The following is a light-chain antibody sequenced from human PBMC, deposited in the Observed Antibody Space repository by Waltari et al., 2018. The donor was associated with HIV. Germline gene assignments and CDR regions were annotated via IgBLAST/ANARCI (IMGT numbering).Light chain of an antibody. Sequence: DIQMTQPPSSLSASVGDRVTITCRAIQYISTYLAWYQQKPGKVPKLLIYAASTLRSGVPSRYSGSGSGTDFTLTIDSLRPEDVATYYCQEYDSAPGTFGQGTEVGVK. J-gene: IGKJ1*01. CDR2: AAS. CDR1: QYISTY. CDR3: QEYDSAPGT. V-gene: IGKV1-27*01.